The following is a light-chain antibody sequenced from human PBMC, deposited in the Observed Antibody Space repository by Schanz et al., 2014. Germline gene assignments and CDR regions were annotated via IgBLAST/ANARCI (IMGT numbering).Light chain of an antibody. CDR2: EVS. Sequence: QSALTQPPSASGSPGQSVTISCTGTSSDVGGYNYVSWYQQHPGKAPKLMISEVSKRPSGVPDRFSGSKSGNTASLTVSGLQAEDEADYYCSSYAGNNNLRVLFGGGTKLTVL. J-gene: IGLJ2*01. CDR1: SSDVGGYNY. CDR3: SSYAGNNNLRVL. V-gene: IGLV2-8*01.